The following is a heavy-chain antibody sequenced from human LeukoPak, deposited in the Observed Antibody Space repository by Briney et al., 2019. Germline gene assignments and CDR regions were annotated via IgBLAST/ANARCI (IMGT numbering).Heavy chain of an antibody. CDR3: ARDLYYDFWSGYYNWFDP. V-gene: IGHV1-24*01. CDR1: GYALTELS. J-gene: IGHJ5*02. D-gene: IGHD3-3*01. Sequence: ASVKVSCKVSGYALTELSMHWVRQAPGKGLEWMGGFDPEDGETIYAQKFQGRVTMTEDTSTDTAYMELSSLRSEDTAVYYCARDLYYDFWSGYYNWFDPWGQGTLVTVSS. CDR2: FDPEDGET.